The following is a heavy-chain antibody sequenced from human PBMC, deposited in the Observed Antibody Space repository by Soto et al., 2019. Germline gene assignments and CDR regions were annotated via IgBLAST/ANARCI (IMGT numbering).Heavy chain of an antibody. CDR1: GGSISSGDYY. J-gene: IGHJ6*02. CDR2: IYYSGST. V-gene: IGHV4-30-4*01. Sequence: QVQLQESGPGLVKPSQTLSLTCTVSGGSISSGDYYWSWIRQPPGKGLEWIGYIYYSGSTYYNPSLKSGVTIAVDTSKNQFSLKLSSVTAADTAVYYGARDRWYYDSSGSGMDVGGQGTTVTVSS. CDR3: ARDRWYYDSSGSGMDV. D-gene: IGHD3-22*01.